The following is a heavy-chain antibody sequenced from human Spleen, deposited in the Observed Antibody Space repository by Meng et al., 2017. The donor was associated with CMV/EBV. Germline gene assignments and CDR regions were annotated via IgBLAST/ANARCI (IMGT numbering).Heavy chain of an antibody. CDR1: FTFSNYS. D-gene: IGHD2-2*01. V-gene: IGHV3-23*03. Sequence: FTFSNYSMGWVRQAPRKGLEWVSGIYSAGTGTYYADSVKGRFTISRDNSKNTLYLQMNSLRAEDTAVYYCAKSYCSSVTCYTVYFDYWGQGTLVTVSS. J-gene: IGHJ4*02. CDR3: AKSYCSSVTCYTVYFDY. CDR2: IYSAGTGT.